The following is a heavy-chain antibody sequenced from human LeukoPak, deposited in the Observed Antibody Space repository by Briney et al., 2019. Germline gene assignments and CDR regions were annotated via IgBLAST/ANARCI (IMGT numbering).Heavy chain of an antibody. CDR1: GGSISSYY. D-gene: IGHD1-26*01. V-gene: IGHV4-59*08. CDR3: ARHKGDSGSYYVFFDY. J-gene: IGHJ4*02. Sequence: SETQSLTCTVSGGSISSYYWSWIRQPPGKGLEWIGYIYYSGSTNYNPSLKSRVTISVDTSKNQFSLKLSSVTAADTAVYYCARHKGDSGSYYVFFDYWGQGTLVTVSS. CDR2: IYYSGST.